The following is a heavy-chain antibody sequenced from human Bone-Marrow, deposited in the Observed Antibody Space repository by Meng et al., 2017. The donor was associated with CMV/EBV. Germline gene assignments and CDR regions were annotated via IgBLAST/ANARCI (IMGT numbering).Heavy chain of an antibody. Sequence: SLKISCAASGCIFDDYALHCVRLVPGKGLEWVSGISWNSNSIAYVDSVKGRFTISRDNAKNSLHLQMNSLRPEDTALYYCVKASGLYYGSGTFDYFDSWGQGTLVTVSS. J-gene: IGHJ4*02. CDR2: ISWNSNSI. CDR1: GCIFDDYA. CDR3: VKASGLYYGSGTFDYFDS. D-gene: IGHD3-10*01. V-gene: IGHV3-9*01.